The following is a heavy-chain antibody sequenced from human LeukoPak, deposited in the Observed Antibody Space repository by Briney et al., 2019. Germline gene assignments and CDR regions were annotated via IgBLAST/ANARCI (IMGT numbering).Heavy chain of an antibody. V-gene: IGHV3-74*01. D-gene: IGHD1-26*01. Sequence: PGGSLRLSCAASGFTFSSYWMHWVRQAPGKGLVWVSRINSDGSSTSYADSAKGRFTISRDNAKSSLFLQMNSLRAEDTALYYCAREGGATSSYAFDIWGQGTMVTVSS. CDR1: GFTFSSYW. J-gene: IGHJ3*02. CDR3: AREGGATSSYAFDI. CDR2: INSDGSST.